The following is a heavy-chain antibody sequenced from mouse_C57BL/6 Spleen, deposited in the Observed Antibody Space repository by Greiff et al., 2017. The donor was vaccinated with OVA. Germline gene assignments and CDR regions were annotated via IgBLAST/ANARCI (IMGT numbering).Heavy chain of an antibody. CDR3: ARQYSSGYVWFVY. CDR2: ISNGGGST. D-gene: IGHD3-2*02. Sequence: EVKVVESGGGLVQPGGSLKLSCAASGFTFSDYYMYWVRQTPEKRLEWVAYISNGGGSTYYPDTVKGRFTISRDNAKNTLYLQMSRLKSEDTAMYYCARQYSSGYVWFVYWGQGTLVTVSA. V-gene: IGHV5-12*01. J-gene: IGHJ3*01. CDR1: GFTFSDYY.